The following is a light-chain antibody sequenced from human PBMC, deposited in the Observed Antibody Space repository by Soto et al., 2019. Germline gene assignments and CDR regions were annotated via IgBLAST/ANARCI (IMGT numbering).Light chain of an antibody. CDR2: DAS. V-gene: IGKV1-39*01. CDR1: QSIRTW. Sequence: DIQMTQSPSTLSASVGDRVTITCRASQSIRTWLAWYQHKPGKAPNLLIYDASRLQSGVPSRFSGSGGGTDFTLSISSVQPEDFATYFCQQSYMDPITFGQGTQLEI. CDR3: QQSYMDPIT. J-gene: IGKJ5*01.